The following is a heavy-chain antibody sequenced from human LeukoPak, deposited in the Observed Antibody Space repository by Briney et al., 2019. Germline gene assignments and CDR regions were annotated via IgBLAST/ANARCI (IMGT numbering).Heavy chain of an antibody. CDR2: IYYSGST. Sequence: PSETLSLTCTVSGGSISSYYWSWIRQPPGKGLEWIGYIYYSGSTNYNPSLKSRVTISVDTSKNQFSLKLSSVTAADTAVYYCARLVGPVTYPFDYWGQGTLVTVSS. J-gene: IGHJ4*02. V-gene: IGHV4-59*01. CDR3: ARLVGPVTYPFDY. D-gene: IGHD4-17*01. CDR1: GGSISSYY.